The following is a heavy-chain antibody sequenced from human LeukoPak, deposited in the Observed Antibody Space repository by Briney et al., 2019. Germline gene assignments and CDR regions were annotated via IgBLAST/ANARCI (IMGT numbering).Heavy chain of an antibody. J-gene: IGHJ4*02. Sequence: PGGSLRLSCAASGFTVSSNDMTWVRQTPGKGLGWVSIIYSGGKTYYADSVKGRFTISRDNSKNTLYLQMNSLRAEDTAVFYCARDRPGDGYFDYWGQGTLVTVSS. CDR2: IYSGGKT. CDR3: ARDRPGDGYFDY. CDR1: GFTVSSND. D-gene: IGHD3-10*01. V-gene: IGHV3-66*01.